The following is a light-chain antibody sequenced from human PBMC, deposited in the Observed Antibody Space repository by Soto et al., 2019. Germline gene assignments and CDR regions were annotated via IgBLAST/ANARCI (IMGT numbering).Light chain of an antibody. V-gene: IGKV4-1*01. J-gene: IGKJ1*01. CDR1: QSVLFNSNNKNY. Sequence: DIVMTQSPDSLAVSLGERATINCKSSQSVLFNSNNKNYLAWYQQKPGQPPKLLIYWASTRESGVPDRFSGSGSGTDFTLTISSLQAEDVAVYYCQQYHSTPRTFGRGTKVDIK. CDR3: QQYHSTPRT. CDR2: WAS.